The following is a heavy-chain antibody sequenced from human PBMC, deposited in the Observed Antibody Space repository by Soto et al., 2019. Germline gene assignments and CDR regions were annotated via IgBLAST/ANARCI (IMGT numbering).Heavy chain of an antibody. CDR1: GGTFSSYA. CDR2: IIPIFGTA. J-gene: IGHJ4*02. Sequence: QVQLVQSGAEVKKPGSSVKVSCKASGGTFSSYAISWVRQAPGQGLEWMGGIIPIFGTANYAQKFQGRVTITADESTSTAYMELSSLRSEDTAVYYCARVQTYYYDSSGYYLGYWGQGTLVTVSS. CDR3: ARVQTYYYDSSGYYLGY. D-gene: IGHD3-22*01. V-gene: IGHV1-69*12.